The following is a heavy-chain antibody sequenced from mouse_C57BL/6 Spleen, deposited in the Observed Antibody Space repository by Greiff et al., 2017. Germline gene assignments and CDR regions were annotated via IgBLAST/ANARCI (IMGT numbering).Heavy chain of an antibody. Sequence: EVQLQQSGPELVKPGASVKISCKASGYSFTGYYMNWVKQSPEKSLEWIGEINPSTGGTTYNQKFKAKATLTVDKSSSTAYMQLKSLTSEDSAVYYCARDYYGSSYHFDYWGQGTTLTVSS. V-gene: IGHV1-42*01. CDR1: GYSFTGYY. D-gene: IGHD1-1*01. CDR2: INPSTGGT. CDR3: ARDYYGSSYHFDY. J-gene: IGHJ2*01.